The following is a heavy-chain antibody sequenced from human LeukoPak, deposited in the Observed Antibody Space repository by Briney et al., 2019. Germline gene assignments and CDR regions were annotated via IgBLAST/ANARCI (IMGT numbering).Heavy chain of an antibody. Sequence: GGSLRLSCAVSGFTFNNAWMNWVRQAPGKGLEWVGRIKRKIEAEATDYAAPVKGRFTISRDDSKSTLYLQMDSLKSEDTAVYYCTTLSFVWFGDDYWGQGTLVTVS. CDR1: GFTFNNAW. CDR3: TTLSFVWFGDDY. D-gene: IGHD3-10*01. J-gene: IGHJ4*02. CDR2: IKRKIEAEAT. V-gene: IGHV3-15*01.